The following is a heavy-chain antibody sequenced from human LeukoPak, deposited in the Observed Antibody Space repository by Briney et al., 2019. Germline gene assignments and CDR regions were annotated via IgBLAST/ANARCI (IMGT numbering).Heavy chain of an antibody. V-gene: IGHV3-30*04. Sequence: GGSLRLSCAASGFTFSSYAMHWVRQAPGKGLEWVAVISYDGSNKYYADSVKGRFTISRDNSKSTLYLQMNSLRAEDTAVYYCGVDTAMVEYYYFMDVWGKGTTVIVSS. J-gene: IGHJ6*03. CDR1: GFTFSSYA. CDR3: GVDTAMVEYYYFMDV. D-gene: IGHD5-18*01. CDR2: ISYDGSNK.